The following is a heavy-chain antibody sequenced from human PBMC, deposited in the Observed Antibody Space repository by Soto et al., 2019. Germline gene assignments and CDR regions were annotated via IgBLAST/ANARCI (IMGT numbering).Heavy chain of an antibody. V-gene: IGHV1-18*01. Sequence: QVQLVQSGTEVKKPGASVRVSCKTSGYTFTRSSISWVRQAPGQGLEWMGWINTYNGDTNYAQTLQGRVTMTTDTSTATAYMELRSLRSDDTAIYYCARDEYGGDSGYAIDVWGRGTTVTVSS. J-gene: IGHJ6*02. CDR1: GYTFTRSS. D-gene: IGHD2-21*02. CDR2: INTYNGDT. CDR3: ARDEYGGDSGYAIDV.